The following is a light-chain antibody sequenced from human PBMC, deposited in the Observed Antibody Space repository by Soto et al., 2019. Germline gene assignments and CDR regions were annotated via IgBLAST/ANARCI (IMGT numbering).Light chain of an antibody. CDR2: GAS. CDR3: RQYGSSPMN. J-gene: IGKJ5*01. V-gene: IGKV3-20*01. CDR1: QSVSSSY. Sequence: EIVLTQSPGTLSLSPGERATLSCRASQSVSSSYLAWYQQKPGQAPRLLIYGASSRATGIPDRFSGSGSGTDSTVKISSMETDYFAVYYCRQYGSSPMNFCQDTRLEIK.